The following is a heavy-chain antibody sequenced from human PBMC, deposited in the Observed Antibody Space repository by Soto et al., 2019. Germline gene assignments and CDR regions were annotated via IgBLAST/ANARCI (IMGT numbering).Heavy chain of an antibody. Sequence: GGSLRLSCAASGFTFSDNYMTWIRQAPGRGLEWVAYISDSGNIIYYADSVQGRFTVSRDNAKISLYLQMNSLSAEDTAVYYCSRRTRGAGWFDPWGQGTLVTVSS. CDR2: ISDSGNII. V-gene: IGHV3-11*01. CDR3: SRRTRGAGWFDP. J-gene: IGHJ5*02. CDR1: GFTFSDNY. D-gene: IGHD6-19*01.